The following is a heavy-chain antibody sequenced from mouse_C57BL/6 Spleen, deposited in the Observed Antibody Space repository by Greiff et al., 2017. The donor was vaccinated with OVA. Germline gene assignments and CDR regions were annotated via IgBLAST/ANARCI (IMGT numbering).Heavy chain of an antibody. CDR2: INPSNGGT. D-gene: IGHD1-1*01. Sequence: QVQLQQPGTDLVKPGASVKLSCKASGYTFTSYWMHWVQQRPGQGLEWIGNINPSNGGTNYTEKFKSKATLTVDKSSSTAYMQLSSLTSGDSAVYYCARSTITTGVYFDYWGQGTTLTVSS. CDR1: GYTFTSYW. J-gene: IGHJ2*01. V-gene: IGHV1-53*01. CDR3: ARSTITTGVYFDY.